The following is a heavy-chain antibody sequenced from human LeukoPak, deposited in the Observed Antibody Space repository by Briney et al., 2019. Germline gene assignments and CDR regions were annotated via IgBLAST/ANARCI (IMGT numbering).Heavy chain of an antibody. CDR3: AKQLGYCSDGSCYFPY. CDR1: GFTFRSHG. D-gene: IGHD2-15*01. V-gene: IGHV3-33*06. CDR2: IWYDGSNK. Sequence: PGGSLRLSCAASGFTFRSHGMHWVRQAPGKGLEWVAVIWYDGSNKYYAHSVEGRFTISRDNSKSTLCLQMNSLRAEDTAVYYCAKQLGYCSDGSCYFPYWGQGTLVTVSS. J-gene: IGHJ4*02.